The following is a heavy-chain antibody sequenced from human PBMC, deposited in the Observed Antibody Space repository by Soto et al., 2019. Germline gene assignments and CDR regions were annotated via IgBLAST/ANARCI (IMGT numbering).Heavy chain of an antibody. D-gene: IGHD3-3*01. CDR3: ARDSSSSYDFWSGYWGGSWFDP. V-gene: IGHV1-18*01. CDR2: ISAYNGNT. J-gene: IGHJ5*02. CDR1: GYTFTSYG. Sequence: ASVKVSCKASGYTFTSYGISWVRQAPGQGLEWMGWISAYNGNTNYAQKLQGRVTMTTDTSTSTAYMELRSLRSDDTAVYYCARDSSSSYDFWSGYWGGSWFDPWGQGTLVTVSS.